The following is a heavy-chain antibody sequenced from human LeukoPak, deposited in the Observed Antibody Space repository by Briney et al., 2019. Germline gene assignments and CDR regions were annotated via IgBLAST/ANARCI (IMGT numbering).Heavy chain of an antibody. Sequence: PGGSLRLSCAASGFTFSSYAMSWVRQAPGKGLEWVSAISGSGGSTYYADSVKGRFTISRDNSKNTLYLQMNSLRAEDTAVYYCAKNYYDSSGYYYFDYWGQGTLATVSS. V-gene: IGHV3-23*01. D-gene: IGHD3-22*01. CDR2: ISGSGGST. J-gene: IGHJ4*02. CDR3: AKNYYDSSGYYYFDY. CDR1: GFTFSSYA.